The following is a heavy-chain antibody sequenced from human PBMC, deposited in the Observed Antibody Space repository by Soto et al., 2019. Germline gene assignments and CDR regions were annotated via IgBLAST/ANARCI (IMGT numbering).Heavy chain of an antibody. D-gene: IGHD6-6*01. CDR2: INPNSGGT. J-gene: IGHJ3*02. CDR1: GYTFTGYY. Sequence: ASVKVSCKASGYTFTGYYMHWVRQAPGQGLEWMGWINPNSGGTNYAQKFQGWVTMTRDTSISTAYMELSRLRSDDTAVYYCARDMGSSPQTHAFDIWGQGTMVTVS. CDR3: ARDMGSSPQTHAFDI. V-gene: IGHV1-2*04.